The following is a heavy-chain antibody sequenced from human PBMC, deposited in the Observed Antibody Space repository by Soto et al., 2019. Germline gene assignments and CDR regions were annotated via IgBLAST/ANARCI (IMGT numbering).Heavy chain of an antibody. J-gene: IGHJ5*02. V-gene: IGHV1-69*06. CDR2: IIPIFGTS. Sequence: SVKVSCKASGGTFSSYAISWVRQAPGQGLKWMGGIIPIFGTSNYAQKFQGRVTITADKSTSTVYMELSSLRSEDTAVYYCARDEIVRATQYNWFDPWGQGTLVTFSA. CDR3: ARDEIVRATQYNWFDP. CDR1: GGTFSSYA. D-gene: IGHD1-26*01.